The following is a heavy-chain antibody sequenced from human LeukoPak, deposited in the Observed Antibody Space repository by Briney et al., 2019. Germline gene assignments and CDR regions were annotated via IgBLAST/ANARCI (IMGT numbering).Heavy chain of an antibody. D-gene: IGHD3-10*01. CDR2: IYWDGDK. J-gene: IGHJ6*04. Sequence: ESGPRLVKHTQTLTLTCTFSGFALSTSGVGVGWIRQPPGKELEWLALIYWDGDKRYSPALKSRLTITKDTSKNQVVITMTNIDPVDTPTYYCAHQYGSGSYRYYYGIGVWGKGTTVTASS. V-gene: IGHV2-5*02. CDR3: AHQYGSGSYRYYYGIGV. CDR1: GFALSTSGVG.